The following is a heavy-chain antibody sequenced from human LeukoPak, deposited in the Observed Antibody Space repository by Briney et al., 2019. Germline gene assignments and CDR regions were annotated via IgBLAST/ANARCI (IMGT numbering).Heavy chain of an antibody. V-gene: IGHV1-18*01. CDR3: ARGGCNGFDY. J-gene: IGHJ4*02. CDR2: ISLYSGHT. D-gene: IGHD2-8*01. Sequence: GASGKVACRTAGYTFTNYGVTWVRQAPGQGLGWMGWISLYSGHTNYGQRLQGRVTMTTDITTTTAYMELRSGGVDVSDGYVWARGGCNGFDYWGQGTLVTVSS. CDR1: GYTFTNYG.